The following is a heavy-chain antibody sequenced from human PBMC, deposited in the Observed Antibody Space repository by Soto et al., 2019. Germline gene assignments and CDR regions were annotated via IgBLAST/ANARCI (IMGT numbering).Heavy chain of an antibody. CDR1: GGSFSGYY. Sequence: SETLSLTCAVYGGSFSGYYWSWIRQPPGKGLEWIGEINHSGSTYYNPSLKSRVTISADTSKNQFSLRINSMIAADTAVYYCARADPDASVGYWGQGTLVTVSS. CDR2: INHSGST. V-gene: IGHV4-34*01. D-gene: IGHD2-15*01. J-gene: IGHJ4*02. CDR3: ARADPDASVGY.